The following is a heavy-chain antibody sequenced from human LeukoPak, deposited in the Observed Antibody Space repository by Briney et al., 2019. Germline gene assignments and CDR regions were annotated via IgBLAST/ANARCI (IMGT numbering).Heavy chain of an antibody. J-gene: IGHJ4*02. CDR3: ARDYYFDH. Sequence: GGSLRLSCAASGLTFSTYVMTWVRQAPEKGLEWVLAISGRGGGPYYADSVKGRFTISRDNSKNTLYLQMNSLRAEDAAVYYCARDYYFDHWGQGTLVTVSS. V-gene: IGHV3-23*01. CDR2: ISGRGGGP. CDR1: GLTFSTYV.